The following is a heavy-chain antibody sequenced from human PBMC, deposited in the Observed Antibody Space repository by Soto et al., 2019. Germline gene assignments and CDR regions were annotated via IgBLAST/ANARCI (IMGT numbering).Heavy chain of an antibody. D-gene: IGHD2-15*01. CDR3: ARVGYCSGGSCLDY. CDR2: IDYSMRT. J-gene: IGHJ4*02. Sequence: QVQLQESGPGLVKPSETLSLTCTVSGGSISSYYWYWIRQPPGKGLEWIGCIDYSMRTNYNPSPKSRVTITVDTSKNQFSLKLSSVTAADTAVYYCARVGYCSGGSCLDYWGQGTLVTVSS. V-gene: IGHV4-59*01. CDR1: GGSISSYY.